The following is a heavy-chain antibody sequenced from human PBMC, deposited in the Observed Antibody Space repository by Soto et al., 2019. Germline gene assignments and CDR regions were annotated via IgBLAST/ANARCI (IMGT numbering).Heavy chain of an antibody. CDR2: IYHSGST. Sequence: PSETLSLRCAVSGGSISSSNWWSWVRQPPGKGLEWIGEIYHSGSTNYNPSLKSRVTISVDKSKNQFSLKLSSVTAADTAVYYCARDTLTVISKGNWCDPRRQGSPVTVSA. CDR3: ARDTLTVISKGNWCDP. D-gene: IGHD4-17*01. J-gene: IGHJ5*02. CDR1: GGSISSSNW. V-gene: IGHV4-4*02.